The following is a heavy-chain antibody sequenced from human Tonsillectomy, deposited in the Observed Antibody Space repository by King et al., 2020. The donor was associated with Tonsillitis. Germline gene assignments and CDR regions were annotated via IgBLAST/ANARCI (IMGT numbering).Heavy chain of an antibody. Sequence: QLVQSGAEVKKPGASVKVSCKASGYSFTDYYVHWGRQAPRQGLEWMGWINPYSGDTNYAQNFQGGVTMTRDTSISTAYMELSRLTSDDTAVYYCARGRYCSGGSCDSHFDYWGQGTQVTVSS. J-gene: IGHJ4*02. CDR3: ARGRYCSGGSCDSHFDY. CDR2: INPYSGDT. V-gene: IGHV1-2*02. CDR1: GYSFTDYY. D-gene: IGHD2-15*01.